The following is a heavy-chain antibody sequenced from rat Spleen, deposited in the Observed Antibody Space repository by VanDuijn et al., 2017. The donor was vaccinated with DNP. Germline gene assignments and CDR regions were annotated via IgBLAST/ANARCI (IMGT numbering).Heavy chain of an antibody. CDR3: ARLLAGRSYYFDY. CDR1: GFTFSDYN. D-gene: IGHD2-7*01. CDR2: IDYDGSST. V-gene: IGHV5-7*01. Sequence: EVQLVESGGDLVQPGRSLILSCAASGFTFSDYNMAWVRQAPKKGLEWVATIDYDGSSTYYRDSVKGRFTISRDNAKSTLYLQMNSLRSEDTATYYCARLLAGRSYYFDYWGQGVMVTVSS. J-gene: IGHJ2*01.